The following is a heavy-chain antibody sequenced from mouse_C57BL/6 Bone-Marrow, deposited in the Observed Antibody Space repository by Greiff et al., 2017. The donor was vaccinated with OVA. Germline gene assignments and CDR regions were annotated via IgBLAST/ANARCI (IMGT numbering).Heavy chain of an antibody. V-gene: IGHV5-17*01. Sequence: EVHLVESGGGLVKPGGSLKLSCAASGFTFSDYGMHWVRQAPEKGLEWVAYISSGSSTIYYADTVKGRFTISRDNAKNTLFLQMSSLRSEDTAMYYCARRMGRYYAMDYWGQGTSVTVSS. J-gene: IGHJ4*01. CDR3: ARRMGRYYAMDY. CDR2: ISSGSSTI. CDR1: GFTFSDYG. D-gene: IGHD4-1*01.